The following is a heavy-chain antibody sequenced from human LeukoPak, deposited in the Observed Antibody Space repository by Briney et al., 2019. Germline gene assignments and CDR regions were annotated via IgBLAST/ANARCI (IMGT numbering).Heavy chain of an antibody. D-gene: IGHD3-16*01. CDR3: ARGDGVSNWFDP. Sequence: ASVKVSCKASGYTFTGCYMHWVRQAPGQGLEWMGWINPNSGGTNYAQKFQGRVTMTRDTSISTAYMELSRLRSDDTAVYYCARGDGVSNWFDPWGQGTLVTVSS. CDR1: GYTFTGCY. CDR2: INPNSGGT. V-gene: IGHV1-2*02. J-gene: IGHJ5*02.